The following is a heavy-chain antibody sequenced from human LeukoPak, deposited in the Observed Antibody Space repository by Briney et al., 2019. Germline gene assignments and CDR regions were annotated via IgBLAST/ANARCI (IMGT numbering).Heavy chain of an antibody. CDR3: ARGSEGY. Sequence: SETLSLTCTVSGGSIGSSSYYWGWIRQPPGKGLEWIGSIYYSGSTYYNPSLKSRVTISVDTSKNQFSLKLSSVTAADTAVYYCARGSEGYWGQGTLVTVSS. V-gene: IGHV4-39*01. CDR1: GGSIGSSSYY. J-gene: IGHJ4*02. D-gene: IGHD6-19*01. CDR2: IYYSGST.